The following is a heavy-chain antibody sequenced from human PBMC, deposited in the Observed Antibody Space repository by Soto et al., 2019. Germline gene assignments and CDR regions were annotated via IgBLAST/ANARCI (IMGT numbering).Heavy chain of an antibody. CDR2: INPNSGGT. Sequence: ASVKVSCKASGYTFTGYYMHWVRQAPGQGLEWMGWINPNSGGTNYAQKFQGWVTMTRDTSISTAYMELSRLRSDDTAVYYCARDQGGSSWYGNWFDPWGQGTLVTVSS. CDR3: ARDQGGSSWYGNWFDP. D-gene: IGHD6-13*01. J-gene: IGHJ5*02. V-gene: IGHV1-2*04. CDR1: GYTFTGYY.